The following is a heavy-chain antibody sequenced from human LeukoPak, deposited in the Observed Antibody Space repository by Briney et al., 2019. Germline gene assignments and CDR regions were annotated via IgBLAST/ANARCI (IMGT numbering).Heavy chain of an antibody. CDR2: IIPIFGTA. CDR3: ARDLGYSYGYTYRGYYFDY. J-gene: IGHJ4*02. Sequence: GASVKVSCEASGGTFSSYAISWVRQAPGQGLEWMGGIIPIFGTANYAQKFQGRVTITADESTSTAYMELSSLRSEDTAVYYCARDLGYSYGYTYRGYYFDYWGQGTLVTVSS. D-gene: IGHD5-18*01. V-gene: IGHV1-69*13. CDR1: GGTFSSYA.